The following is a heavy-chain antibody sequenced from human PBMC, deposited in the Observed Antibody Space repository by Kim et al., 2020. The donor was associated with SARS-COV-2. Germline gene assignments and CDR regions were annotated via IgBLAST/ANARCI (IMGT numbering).Heavy chain of an antibody. CDR3: AREGSSWYDLWDY. Sequence: YVDSVKGRFTISRDNAKNSLYLQMNSLRAEDTAVYYCAREGSSWYDLWDYWGQGTLVTVSS. D-gene: IGHD6-13*01. J-gene: IGHJ4*02. V-gene: IGHV3-7*03.